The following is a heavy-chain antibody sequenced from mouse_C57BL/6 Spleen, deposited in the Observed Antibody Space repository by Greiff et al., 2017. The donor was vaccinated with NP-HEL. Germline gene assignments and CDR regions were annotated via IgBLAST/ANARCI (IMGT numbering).Heavy chain of an antibody. J-gene: IGHJ4*01. D-gene: IGHD2-1*01. Sequence: QVQLQQPGTELVKPGASVKLSCKASGYTFTSYWMHWVKQRPGQGLEWIGNINPSNGGTNYNEKFKSKATLTVDKSSSTAYMQLSSLTSEDSAVYYCAREDYGNVDYYAMDHWGQGTSVTVSS. V-gene: IGHV1-53*01. CDR2: INPSNGGT. CDR1: GYTFTSYW. CDR3: AREDYGNVDYYAMDH.